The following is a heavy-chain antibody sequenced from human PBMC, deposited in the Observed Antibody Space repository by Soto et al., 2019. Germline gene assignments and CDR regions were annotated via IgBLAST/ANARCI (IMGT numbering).Heavy chain of an antibody. J-gene: IGHJ4*02. Sequence: QVQLVQSGAEVKKPGASVKVSCKVSGNTLTELSIHWVRQAPGKGIEWMGGFDPEDDETIYAQKFQGRVTMTEDTSTDTAYMERISLRSEDTAVYYCAAAGIWVGIRTYNRYLDYWGQGTLVTVSS. CDR2: FDPEDDET. CDR3: AAAGIWVGIRTYNRYLDY. V-gene: IGHV1-24*01. D-gene: IGHD3-10*01. CDR1: GNTLTELS.